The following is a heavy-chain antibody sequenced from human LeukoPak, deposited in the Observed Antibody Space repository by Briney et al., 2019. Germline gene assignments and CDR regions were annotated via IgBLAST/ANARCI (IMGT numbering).Heavy chain of an antibody. CDR2: IRQDGNEK. D-gene: IGHD4/OR15-4a*01. Sequence: GGSLRLSCAASGFTFSTFWMSWVRQAPGKGLEWVANIRQDGNEKYSVDSVEGRFTISRDNAKNSLYLQMNSLRAEDTAVYYCARRAGAYSHPYDDWGQGTLVTVSS. J-gene: IGHJ4*02. CDR1: GFTFSTFW. V-gene: IGHV3-7*03. CDR3: ARRAGAYSHPYDD.